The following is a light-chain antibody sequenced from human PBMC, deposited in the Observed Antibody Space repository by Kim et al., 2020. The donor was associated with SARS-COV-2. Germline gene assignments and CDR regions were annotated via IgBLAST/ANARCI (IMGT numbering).Light chain of an antibody. V-gene: IGLV3-21*04. CDR1: NIGSKS. CDR3: QVWDSSSDHPYVV. Sequence: GKTARITCGGNNIGSKSVHWYQQKPGQAPVLVIYYDSDRPSGIPERFSGSNSGNTATLTISRVEAGDEADYYCQVWDSSSDHPYVVFGGGTQLTVL. J-gene: IGLJ2*01. CDR2: YDS.